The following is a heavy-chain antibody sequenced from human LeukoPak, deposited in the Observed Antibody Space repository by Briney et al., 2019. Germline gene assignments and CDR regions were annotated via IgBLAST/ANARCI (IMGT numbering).Heavy chain of an antibody. Sequence: ASVKVSCKASGYTFTGYYMHWVRQAPGQGLEWMGWTNPNSGGTNYAQKFQGRVTMTRDTSISTAYMELSRLRSDDTAVYYCARTFVVVTANDAFDIWGQGTMVTVSS. CDR2: TNPNSGGT. CDR3: ARTFVVVTANDAFDI. CDR1: GYTFTGYY. D-gene: IGHD2-21*02. J-gene: IGHJ3*02. V-gene: IGHV1-2*02.